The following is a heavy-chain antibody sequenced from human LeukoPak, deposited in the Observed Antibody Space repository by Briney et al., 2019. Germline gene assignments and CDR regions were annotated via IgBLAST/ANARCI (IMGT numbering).Heavy chain of an antibody. CDR2: ISSSSSTI. D-gene: IGHD5-24*01. J-gene: IGHJ3*02. CDR3: AREMATISYCAFDI. CDR1: GFTFGSPW. V-gene: IGHV3-48*01. Sequence: GGSLRLSCAASGFTFGSPWMHWVRQAPGKGLEWVSYISSSSSTIYYADSVKGRFTISRDNAKNSLYLQMNSLRAEDTAVYYCAREMATISYCAFDIWGQGAMVTVSS.